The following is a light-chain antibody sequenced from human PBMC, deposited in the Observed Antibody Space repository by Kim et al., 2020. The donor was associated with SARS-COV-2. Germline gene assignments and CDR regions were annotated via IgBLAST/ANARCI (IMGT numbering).Light chain of an antibody. Sequence: IQLTQSPSSLSASVGDTVTITCRASQGISSNLAWYQQRPGKAPSLLIYSAFTLHSGVPSRFSGSGSGTDFTLTITSLQPEDFATYHCQQHHSFPLTYGEGTKVDIK. CDR2: SAF. J-gene: IGKJ4*01. CDR1: QGISSN. CDR3: QQHHSFPLT. V-gene: IGKV1-9*01.